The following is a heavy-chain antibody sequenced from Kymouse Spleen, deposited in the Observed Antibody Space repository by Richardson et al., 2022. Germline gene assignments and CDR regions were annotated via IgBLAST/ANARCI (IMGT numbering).Heavy chain of an antibody. D-gene: IGHD3-10*01. V-gene: IGHV3-30*18. Sequence: QVQLVESGGGVVQPGRSLRLSCAASGFTFSSYGMHWVRQAPGKGLEWVAVISYDGSNKYYADSVKGRFTISRDNSKNTLYLQMNSLRAEDTAVYYCAKDQGLLWFGELLNYYYGMDVWGQGTTVTVSS. CDR2: ISYDGSNK. J-gene: IGHJ6*02. CDR3: AKDQGLLWFGELLNYYYGMDV. CDR1: GFTFSSYG.